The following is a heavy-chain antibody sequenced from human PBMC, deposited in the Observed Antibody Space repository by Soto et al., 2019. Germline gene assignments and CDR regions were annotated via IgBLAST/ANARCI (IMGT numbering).Heavy chain of an antibody. V-gene: IGHV4-59*01. D-gene: IGHD5-12*01. CDR3: ARDGLGSGYDTYSGTFDP. CDR1: GGSISSYY. Sequence: HVQLQESGPGLVKPSDTLSLTCTVSGGSISSYYWSWIRQPPGKGLEWIGYIYYSGSTNNNPSLKSRVTISVDTSKNQFSLKLSSVTAADTAVYYCARDGLGSGYDTYSGTFDPWGQGTLVTVSS. CDR2: IYYSGST. J-gene: IGHJ5*02.